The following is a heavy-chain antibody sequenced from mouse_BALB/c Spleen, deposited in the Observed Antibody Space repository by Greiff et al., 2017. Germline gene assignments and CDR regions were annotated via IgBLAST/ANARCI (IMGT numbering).Heavy chain of an antibody. Sequence: EVQLQQSGPELVKPGASVKISCKASGYSFTVYFMNWVKQSHGKSLEWIGRINPYNGDTFYNQKFKGKATLTVDKSSSTAHMELLSLTSEDSAVYYCGRSGYSFDYWGQGTTLTVSS. CDR1: GYSFTVYF. CDR3: GRSGYSFDY. J-gene: IGHJ2*01. CDR2: INPYNGDT. V-gene: IGHV1-37*01. D-gene: IGHD1-2*01.